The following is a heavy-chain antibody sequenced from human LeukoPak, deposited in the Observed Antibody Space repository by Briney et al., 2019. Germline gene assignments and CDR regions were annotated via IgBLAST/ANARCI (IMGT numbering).Heavy chain of an antibody. CDR3: ARSFLDYMDV. CDR1: GESINPYY. V-gene: IGHV4-4*07. J-gene: IGHJ6*03. D-gene: IGHD2/OR15-2a*01. Sequence: PSETLSLTCTVSGESINPYYWNWIRQPAGKGLEWIGHIYKSGSTNYNPSLKSRVNMSLDTSKNQFSLKLRSVTAADTSVYFCARSFLDYMDVWGKGTTVTVSS. CDR2: IYKSGST.